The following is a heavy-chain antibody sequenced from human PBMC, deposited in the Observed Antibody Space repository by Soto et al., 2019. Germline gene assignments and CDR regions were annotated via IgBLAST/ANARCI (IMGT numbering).Heavy chain of an antibody. CDR1: GFTFSSHW. J-gene: IGHJ6*02. CDR2: TKNKTNRGTT. CDR3: AKEQERYSSYSGMDI. V-gene: IGHV3-49*04. Sequence: GGSLRLSCAASGFTFSSHWMHWVRQAPGKGLVWVGFTKNKTNRGTTEYAASVKGRFTISSDDSKSIAYLQMNSLRAEDTAVYYCAKEQERYSSYSGMDICGQETTVTVS.